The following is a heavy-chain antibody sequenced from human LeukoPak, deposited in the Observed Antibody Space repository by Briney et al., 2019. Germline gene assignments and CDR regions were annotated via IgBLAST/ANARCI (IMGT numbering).Heavy chain of an antibody. J-gene: IGHJ6*02. CDR1: GFTFSDYY. V-gene: IGHV3-11*05. Sequence: PGGSLRLSCAASGFTFSDYYMSWIRQAPGKGLGWVSYISSSSSYTNYADSVKGRFTISRDNAKNSLYLQMNSLRAEDTAVYYCARDIVPAAIEPYYYYGMDVWGQGTTVTVSS. CDR2: ISSSSSYT. CDR3: ARDIVPAAIEPYYYYGMDV. D-gene: IGHD2-2*02.